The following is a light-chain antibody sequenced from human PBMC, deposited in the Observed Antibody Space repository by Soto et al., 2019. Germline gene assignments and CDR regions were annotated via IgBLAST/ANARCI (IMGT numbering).Light chain of an antibody. CDR3: CSYVGSYYV. CDR1: SSDVGGYNY. V-gene: IGLV2-11*01. CDR2: DVS. J-gene: IGLJ1*01. Sequence: QSVLTQPRSVSGSPGQSVTISCTGTSSDVGGYNYVSWYQQHPGKAPKLMIYDVSKRPSGVPDRFSGSKSGNTASLTISGLQAEDEADYYCCSYVGSYYVFGTGTKLTVL.